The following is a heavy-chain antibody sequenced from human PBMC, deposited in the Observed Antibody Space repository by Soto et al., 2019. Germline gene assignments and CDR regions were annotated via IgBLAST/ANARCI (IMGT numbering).Heavy chain of an antibody. Sequence: NPSETLSLTCTVSGGSISSYYWSWIRQPPGKGLEWIGYIYYSGSTNYNPSLKSRVTISVDTSKNQFSLKLSSVTAADTAVYYCARDSPVDCSGGSCYSSALDYWGQGTLVTVSS. CDR1: GGSISSYY. V-gene: IGHV4-59*01. CDR3: ARDSPVDCSGGSCYSSALDY. D-gene: IGHD2-15*01. J-gene: IGHJ4*02. CDR2: IYYSGST.